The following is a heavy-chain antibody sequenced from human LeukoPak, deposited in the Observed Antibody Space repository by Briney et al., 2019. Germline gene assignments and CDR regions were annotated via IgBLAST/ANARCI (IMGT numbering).Heavy chain of an antibody. CDR1: GYSFTTYA. D-gene: IGHD4-17*01. Sequence: GASVKVSCKASGYSFTTYATHWVRQAPGQRLEWMGWINPDKGDTRYSQNFQGRIIVTRDTSASTTYMELSSLVSEDTAVYYCARRLKSSYGNPFDYWGQGTLVTVSS. V-gene: IGHV1-3*01. CDR2: INPDKGDT. CDR3: ARRLKSSYGNPFDY. J-gene: IGHJ4*02.